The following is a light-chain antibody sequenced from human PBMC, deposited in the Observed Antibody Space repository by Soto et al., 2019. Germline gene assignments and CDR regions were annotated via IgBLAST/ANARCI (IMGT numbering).Light chain of an antibody. CDR3: GSWARSLRSWV. CDR2: DNN. V-gene: IGLV1-51*01. CDR1: SSNIGNNH. Sequence: QSVLTQPPSVSADPGQTVTVSCSGSSSNIGNNHVSWYQHLPGTAPKVLISDNNKRPSGIPDRFSGSKSATSATLDITGLQTGDEADYYCGSWARSLRSWVFGGGTKLTVL. J-gene: IGLJ3*02.